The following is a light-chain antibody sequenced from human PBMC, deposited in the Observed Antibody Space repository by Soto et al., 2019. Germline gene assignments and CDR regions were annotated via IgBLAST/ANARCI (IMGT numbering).Light chain of an antibody. Sequence: EFVLTQSPGTLSLSPGERATFSYRASQTIDSKYLAWYQHRPGLAPRLLIHGTSNRATGIPDRFSGGGSGTDFTLTITALEPEDFAVYYCQRYGTSPLYAFGQGTKLEIK. V-gene: IGKV3-20*01. CDR3: QRYGTSPLYA. J-gene: IGKJ2*01. CDR2: GTS. CDR1: QTIDSKY.